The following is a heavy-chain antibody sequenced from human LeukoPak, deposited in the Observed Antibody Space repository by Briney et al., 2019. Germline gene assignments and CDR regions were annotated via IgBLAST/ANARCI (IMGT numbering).Heavy chain of an antibody. CDR3: ARVGLDAFDI. CDR1: GFTFSSYS. V-gene: IGHV3-21*01. J-gene: IGHJ3*02. CDR2: ISSSSSYI. Sequence: GGSLRLSCAASGFTFSSYSMNWVRQAPGKGLEWVSSISSSSSYIYYADSVKGRLTISRDNAKNSLYLQMNSLRAEDTAVYYCARVGLDAFDIWGQGTMVTVSS.